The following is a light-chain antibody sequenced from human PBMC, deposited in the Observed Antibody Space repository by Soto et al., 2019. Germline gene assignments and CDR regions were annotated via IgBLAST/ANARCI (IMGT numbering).Light chain of an antibody. Sequence: EIVLTQSPATLSLSPGERATLSCRASQSVSSYLAWYQQKPGQAPRLLIYDASNRATGVPARFSGSGSGTDFTLTISGLEPVDFAIYYCQQRSNWPRTFGQGTNLEIK. CDR2: DAS. V-gene: IGKV3-11*01. J-gene: IGKJ2*01. CDR3: QQRSNWPRT. CDR1: QSVSSY.